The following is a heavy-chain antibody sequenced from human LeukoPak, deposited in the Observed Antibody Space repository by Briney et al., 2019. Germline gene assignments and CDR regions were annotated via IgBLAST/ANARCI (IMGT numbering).Heavy chain of an antibody. V-gene: IGHV4-59*01. Sequence: PSETLSLTCTVSGGSMSSYYWSWIRQSPGKGLEWIGYSYYSGSTNYNPSLKSRVTISVVTSKNQFSLNLSSMTAADTAVYYCARDEMDGFDIWGQGTLVTVSS. D-gene: IGHD5-24*01. CDR3: ARDEMDGFDI. CDR2: SYYSGST. J-gene: IGHJ3*02. CDR1: GGSMSSYY.